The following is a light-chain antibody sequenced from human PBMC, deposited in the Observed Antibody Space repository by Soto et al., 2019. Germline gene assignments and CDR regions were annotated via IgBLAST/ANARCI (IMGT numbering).Light chain of an antibody. CDR2: DVS. CDR3: SSYTSSSTHV. J-gene: IGLJ1*01. CDR1: SSDVGAYTF. Sequence: QSALTQPASVSGSPGQSITISCTGTSSDVGAYTFVAWYQQHPDKVPKLMMFDVSRRPSGVSDRFSGSKSGNTASLTISGLQPEDEAGYYCSSYTSSSTHVFGSGTKVTVL. V-gene: IGLV2-14*03.